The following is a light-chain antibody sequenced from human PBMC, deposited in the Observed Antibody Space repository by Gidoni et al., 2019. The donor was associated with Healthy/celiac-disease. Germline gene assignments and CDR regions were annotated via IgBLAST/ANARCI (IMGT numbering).Light chain of an antibody. Sequence: DIQMTKSPSSLSASVGDRVTITCRASQSISSYLNWYQQKPGKAPKLLIYAASSLQSGVPSRFSGSGSGTDFTLTISSLQPEDFATYYCQQSYSTPWTCGQGTKVEIK. J-gene: IGKJ1*01. CDR3: QQSYSTPWT. V-gene: IGKV1-39*01. CDR2: AAS. CDR1: QSISSY.